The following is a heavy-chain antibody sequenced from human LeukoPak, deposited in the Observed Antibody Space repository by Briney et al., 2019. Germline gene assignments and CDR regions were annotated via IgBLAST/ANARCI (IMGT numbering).Heavy chain of an antibody. CDR2: INHSGST. V-gene: IGHV4-34*01. CDR1: GGSFSGYH. J-gene: IGHJ4*02. D-gene: IGHD6-6*01. CDR3: ARVWSSSSDY. Sequence: KPSVTLSLTCAVYGGSFSGYHWSWIRQPPGKGLEWIGEINHSGSTNYNPSLKSRVTISVDTSKNQFSLKLSSVTAADTAVYYCARVWSSSSDYWGQGTLVTVSS.